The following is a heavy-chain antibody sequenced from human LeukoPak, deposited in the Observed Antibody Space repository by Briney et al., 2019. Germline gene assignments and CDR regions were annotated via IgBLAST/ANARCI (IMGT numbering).Heavy chain of an antibody. Sequence: PGGSLRLSCAASGFTFDDYAMHWVRQAPGKGLEWVSGISWNSGSIGYADSVKGRFTISRDNAKNSLYLQMNSLRAEDTALYYCAKMSSRWLQSPVDYCGQGTLVTVSS. V-gene: IGHV3-9*01. CDR1: GFTFDDYA. J-gene: IGHJ4*02. CDR2: ISWNSGSI. D-gene: IGHD5-12*01. CDR3: AKMSSRWLQSPVDY.